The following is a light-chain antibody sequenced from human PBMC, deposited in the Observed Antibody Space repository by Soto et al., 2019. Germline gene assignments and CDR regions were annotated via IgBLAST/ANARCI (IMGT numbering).Light chain of an antibody. Sequence: QSVLTQPPSASGTPGQRVNISCSGSSSNIGSNYVYWYQQLPGTAPKLLIYRNNQRPSGVPDRFSGSKSGTSASLAISGLRSEDESDYYCAAWDDSLSGFYVFGTGTKLTVL. CDR1: SSNIGSNY. CDR3: AAWDDSLSGFYV. V-gene: IGLV1-47*01. J-gene: IGLJ1*01. CDR2: RNN.